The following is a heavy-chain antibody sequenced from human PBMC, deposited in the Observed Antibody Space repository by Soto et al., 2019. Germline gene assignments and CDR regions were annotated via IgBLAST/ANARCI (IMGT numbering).Heavy chain of an antibody. CDR3: ARSNTYYDFWSGPYGMDV. J-gene: IGHJ6*02. CDR2: IYHSGST. V-gene: IGHV4-34*01. D-gene: IGHD3-3*01. Sequence: SETLSLTCAVYGGSFSGYYWSWIRQPPGMGLEWIGEIYHSGSTNYNPSLKSRVAISVDKSKNQFSLKLSSVTAADTAVYYCARSNTYYDFWSGPYGMDVWGQGTTVTVSS. CDR1: GGSFSGYY.